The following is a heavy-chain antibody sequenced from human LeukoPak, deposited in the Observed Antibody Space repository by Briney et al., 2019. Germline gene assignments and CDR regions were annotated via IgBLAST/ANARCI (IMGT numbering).Heavy chain of an antibody. CDR1: GFTFSSYS. Sequence: PGGSLRLSCAASGFTFSSYSMNWVRQAPGKGLEWVSSISGTSSYIYYADSVKGRFTISRYNAKSSLYLQMNSLRAEDMAVYYCAREAPRTDFWSGYYFDYWGQGALVTVSS. CDR2: ISGTSSYI. D-gene: IGHD3-3*01. V-gene: IGHV3-21*01. CDR3: AREAPRTDFWSGYYFDY. J-gene: IGHJ4*02.